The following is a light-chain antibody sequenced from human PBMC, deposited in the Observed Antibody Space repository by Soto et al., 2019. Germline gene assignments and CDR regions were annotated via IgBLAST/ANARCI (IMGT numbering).Light chain of an antibody. CDR1: TSNIGAPYD. CDR3: KSYDISLHNYV. V-gene: IGLV1-40*01. J-gene: IGLJ1*01. CDR2: GDN. Sequence: QSVLTQPPSVSGAPGQRVSISCTGSTSNIGAPYDVHWYQHLPGTAPKLLIYGDNNRPSGVPDRFSGSKSGTSASLAITRIQAEDQAHYYSKSYDISLHNYVFGTGTKVTV.